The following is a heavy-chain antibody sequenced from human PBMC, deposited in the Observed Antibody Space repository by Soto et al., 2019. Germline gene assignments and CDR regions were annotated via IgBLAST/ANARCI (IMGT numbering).Heavy chain of an antibody. V-gene: IGHV3-53*02. D-gene: IGHD1-1*01. CDR3: ARDSAWHNTDAFAFDI. Sequence: EVQLVETGGGLIQPGGSLRLSCAASGFTVSSNYMSWVRQAPGKGLEWVSGIYSGCRTYYADSVKGRVTISRDNSKNTLYLQMNILRAEDTAVYYCARDSAWHNTDAFAFDIWGQGTLVTVSS. CDR1: GFTVSSNY. CDR2: IYSGCRT. J-gene: IGHJ3*02.